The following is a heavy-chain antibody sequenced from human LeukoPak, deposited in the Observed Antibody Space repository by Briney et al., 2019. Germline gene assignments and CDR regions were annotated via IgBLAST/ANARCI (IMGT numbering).Heavy chain of an antibody. CDR3: ARDHSGSWVLYGMDV. Sequence: ASVKVSCKASGYTFTSYGISWVRQAPGQGLEWMGWISAYNGNTNYAQKLQGRVTMTTDTSTSTAYMELRSLRSDDTAVYYCARDHSGSWVLYGMDVWGQGTTVTVSS. CDR2: ISAYNGNT. CDR1: GYTFTSYG. D-gene: IGHD3-10*01. V-gene: IGHV1-18*01. J-gene: IGHJ6*02.